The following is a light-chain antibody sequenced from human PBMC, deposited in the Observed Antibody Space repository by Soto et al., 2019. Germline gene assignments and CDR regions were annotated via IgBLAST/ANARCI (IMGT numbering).Light chain of an antibody. V-gene: IGLV4-69*01. CDR3: QSWATVPDWV. Sequence: QPVLTQSPSASASLGASVKITCTLSSGHSTYDIAWHQQQPEKGPRYMLKLDSDGSHSKGDGIPHRFSGSSSGAERYLTISSLQSEDDADYYSQSWATVPDWVFGGGTKLTVL. CDR1: SGHSTYD. CDR2: LDSDGSH. J-gene: IGLJ3*02.